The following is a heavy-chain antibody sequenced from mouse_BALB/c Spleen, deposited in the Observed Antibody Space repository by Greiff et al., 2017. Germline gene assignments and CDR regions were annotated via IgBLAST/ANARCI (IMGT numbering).Heavy chain of an antibody. CDR1: GYTFTDYN. Sequence: EVKLQESGPELVKPGASVKIPCKASGYTFTDYNMDWVKQSHGKSLEWIGDINPNNGGTIYNQKFKGKATLTVDKSSSTAYMELRSLTSEDTAVYYCARRTYYGNSNFDYWGQGTTLTVSS. J-gene: IGHJ2*01. D-gene: IGHD2-1*01. CDR3: ARRTYYGNSNFDY. V-gene: IGHV1-18*01. CDR2: INPNNGGT.